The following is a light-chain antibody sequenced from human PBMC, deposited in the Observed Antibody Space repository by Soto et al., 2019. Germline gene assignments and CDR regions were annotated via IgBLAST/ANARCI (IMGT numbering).Light chain of an antibody. CDR1: QSVRSSY. CDR3: QQYGSSSGWT. V-gene: IGKV3-20*01. J-gene: IGKJ1*01. Sequence: EMVLTQSPGTLSLSAGVRATLSCRASQSVRSSYLAWYQQKPGQAPRLLIYGASSRATGIPDRFSGSGSGTDFTHTVGRLEPEDFAVYYCQQYGSSSGWTFGQGTKAEIK. CDR2: GAS.